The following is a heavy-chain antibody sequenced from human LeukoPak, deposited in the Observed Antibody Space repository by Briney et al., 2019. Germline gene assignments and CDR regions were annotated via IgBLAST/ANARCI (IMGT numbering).Heavy chain of an antibody. Sequence: SETLSLTCTVSGGSISSSSYYWGWIRQPPGKGLEWIGSIYYSGSTYYNPSLKSRVTISVDTSKNQLSLKLTSVTAADTAVYYCARWDDSAWAFGTWGPGTLVTVSS. V-gene: IGHV4-39*07. CDR1: GGSISSSSYY. D-gene: IGHD6-19*01. J-gene: IGHJ5*02. CDR3: ARWDDSAWAFGT. CDR2: IYYSGST.